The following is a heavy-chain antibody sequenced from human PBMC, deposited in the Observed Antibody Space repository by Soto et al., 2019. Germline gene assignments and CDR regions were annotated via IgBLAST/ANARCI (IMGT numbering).Heavy chain of an antibody. V-gene: IGHV1-69*13. CDR1: RDTFDGYA. CDR2: IIPILGTI. D-gene: IGHD1-1*01. Sequence: SVKVSCKASRDTFDGYAMTWVRLAPGQGPECMGGIIPILGTIKYAQTFQGRVTMTADESTSTVDMELSSRRSEDGAVYYCAAGGKNGYIKWRQGSQVTVSS. CDR3: AAGGKNGYIK. J-gene: IGHJ4*02.